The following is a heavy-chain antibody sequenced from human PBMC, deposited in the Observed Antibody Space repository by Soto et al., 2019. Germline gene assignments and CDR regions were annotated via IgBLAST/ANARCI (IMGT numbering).Heavy chain of an antibody. CDR3: ARSGDGNWFDP. V-gene: IGHV1-18*01. CDR2: ISGNNGDT. J-gene: IGHJ5*02. D-gene: IGHD7-27*01. CDR1: GYTFGSFG. Sequence: QVQLVQSGAEVQKPGASVKVSCKASGYTFGSFGVGWVRQAPGQGLEWMGWISGNNGDTDYAQKFQGRVTMTTDTSTSTAYMEVSSLRSDDTAMYYCARSGDGNWFDPWGQATLVIVSS.